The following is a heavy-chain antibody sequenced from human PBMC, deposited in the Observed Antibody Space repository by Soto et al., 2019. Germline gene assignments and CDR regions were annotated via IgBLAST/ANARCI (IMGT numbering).Heavy chain of an antibody. CDR2: INAGNGNT. CDR1: GYTFTSYA. D-gene: IGHD6-13*01. V-gene: IGHV1-3*01. CDR3: ARDPPGTAVGQKNYYFDY. Sequence: GASVKVSCKASGYTFTSYAMHWVRQAPGQRLEWMGWINAGNGNTKYSQKFQGRVTITRDTSASTAYMELSSLRSEDTAVYYCARDPPGTAVGQKNYYFDYWGQGTLVTVSS. J-gene: IGHJ4*02.